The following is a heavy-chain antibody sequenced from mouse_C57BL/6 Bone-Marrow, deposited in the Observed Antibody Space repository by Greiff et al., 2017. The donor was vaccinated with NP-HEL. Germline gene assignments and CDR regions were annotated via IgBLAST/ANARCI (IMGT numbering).Heavy chain of an antibody. Sequence: EVNLVESGGGLVQSGRSLRLSCATSGFTFSDFYMEWVRQAPGKGLEWIAASRNKANAYTTEYSASVKGRFIVSRDTSQSILYLQMNALRAEDTAIYYCARDNWDWYFDVWGTGTTVTVSS. J-gene: IGHJ1*03. CDR2: SRNKANAYTT. CDR3: ARDNWDWYFDV. D-gene: IGHD4-1*01. CDR1: GFTFSDFY. V-gene: IGHV7-1*01.